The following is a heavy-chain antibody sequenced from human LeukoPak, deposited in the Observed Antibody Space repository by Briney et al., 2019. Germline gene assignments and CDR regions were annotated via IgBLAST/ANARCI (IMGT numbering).Heavy chain of an antibody. Sequence: GGSLRLSCAASGFTFSGYPIHWVRQAPGKGLEWVAVISYDGSNKYYADSVKGRFTISRDNSKNTLYLQMSDLRAEDTAVYYCAKITMATTPNFWGQGTLVTVSS. V-gene: IGHV3-30-3*02. CDR2: ISYDGSNK. CDR3: AKITMATTPNF. J-gene: IGHJ4*02. D-gene: IGHD3-10*01. CDR1: GFTFSGYP.